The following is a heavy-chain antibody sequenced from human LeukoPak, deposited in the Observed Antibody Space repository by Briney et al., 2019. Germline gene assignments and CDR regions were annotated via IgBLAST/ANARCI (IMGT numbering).Heavy chain of an antibody. Sequence: PTETLSLTCAVYGGSFSGYYWSWIRQPPGKGLEWIGEINHSGSTNYNPSLKSRVTISVDTSKNQFSLKLSSVTAADTAVYYCARSTRFRGPQLIDYWGQGTLVTVSS. V-gene: IGHV4-34*01. CDR3: ARSTRFRGPQLIDY. CDR2: INHSGST. CDR1: GGSFSGYY. J-gene: IGHJ4*02. D-gene: IGHD1-1*01.